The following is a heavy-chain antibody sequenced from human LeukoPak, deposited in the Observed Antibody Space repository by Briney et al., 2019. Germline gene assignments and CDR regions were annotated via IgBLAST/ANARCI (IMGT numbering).Heavy chain of an antibody. J-gene: IGHJ4*02. CDR3: ARRAYGSGSFFDY. CDR2: IYYSGST. V-gene: IGHV4-59*08. Sequence: SETLSLTCTVSGGSISSYYWSWIRQPPGKGLEWIGYIYYSGSTNYNPSLKNRVTISVDTSKNQFSLKLSSVTAADTAVYYCARRAYGSGSFFDYWGQGTLVTVSS. D-gene: IGHD3-10*01. CDR1: GGSISSYY.